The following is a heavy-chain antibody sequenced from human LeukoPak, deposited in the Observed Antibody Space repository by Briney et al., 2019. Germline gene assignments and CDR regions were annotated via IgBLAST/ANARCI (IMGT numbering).Heavy chain of an antibody. CDR1: GGSSSSSYY. D-gene: IGHD2/OR15-2a*01. V-gene: IGHV4-39*01. J-gene: IGHJ4*02. Sequence: SETLSLTCTVSGGSSSSSYYWGWIRQPPGKGLEWIGSIHYSGTTYHNPSLKSRVTISVDTSKNQFSLKLSSVTATETAVYYCARQYYNFFDYWGQGTLVTVSS. CDR2: IHYSGTT. CDR3: ARQYYNFFDY.